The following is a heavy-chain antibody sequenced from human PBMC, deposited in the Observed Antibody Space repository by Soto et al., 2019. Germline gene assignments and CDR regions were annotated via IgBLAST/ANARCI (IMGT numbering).Heavy chain of an antibody. CDR2: IWYDGSNK. V-gene: IGHV3-33*01. J-gene: IGHJ4*02. D-gene: IGHD6-13*01. Sequence: GGSLRLSCAASGFTFSSYGMHWVRQAPGKGLEWVAVIWYDGSNKYYADSVKGRFTISRDNSKNTLYLQMNSLRAEDTAVYYCARDKTAAAGTPLDYWGQGTLVTVSS. CDR1: GFTFSSYG. CDR3: ARDKTAAAGTPLDY.